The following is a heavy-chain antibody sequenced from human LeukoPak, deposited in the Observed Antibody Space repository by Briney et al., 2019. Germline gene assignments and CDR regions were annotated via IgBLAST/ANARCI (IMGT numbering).Heavy chain of an antibody. V-gene: IGHV1-2*02. J-gene: IGHJ5*02. Sequence: GASVKVSCKASGYTFTSYAMNWVRHAPGQGIEWMGWINPNSGGTNYAQKFQGRVTMTRDTSISTAYMELSRLRSDDTAVYYCARDFGSGPYNWFDPWGQGTLVTVSS. CDR3: ARDFGSGPYNWFDP. CDR2: INPNSGGT. CDR1: GYTFTSYA. D-gene: IGHD3-10*01.